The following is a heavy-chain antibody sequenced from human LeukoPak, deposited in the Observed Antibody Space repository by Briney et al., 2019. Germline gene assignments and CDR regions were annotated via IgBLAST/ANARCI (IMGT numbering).Heavy chain of an antibody. V-gene: IGHV3-66*01. J-gene: IGHJ4*02. Sequence: GGSLRLSCAASGFTVSSNYMSWVRQAPGKGLEWVSVIYSGGSTYYADSVKGRFTISRDNSKNTLYLQMNSLRAEDTAVYYCARVPNNCYDSSGYSDYWGQGTLVTVSS. CDR1: GFTVSSNY. CDR2: IYSGGST. D-gene: IGHD3-22*01. CDR3: ARVPNNCYDSSGYSDY.